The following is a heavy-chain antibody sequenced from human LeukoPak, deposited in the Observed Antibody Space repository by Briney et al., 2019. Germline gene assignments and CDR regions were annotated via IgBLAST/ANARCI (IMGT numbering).Heavy chain of an antibody. V-gene: IGHV3-7*01. J-gene: IGHJ6*03. CDR3: AREAFVVVTGATQRYYYCYYMGV. CDR2: IKKDGSEK. D-gene: IGHD2-2*01. Sequence: GGSLRLSCAASGFTFSSYWMSWVRQAPGKGLEWVANIKKDGSEKYYVDSVKGRFTISRDNAKNTLYLQINSLRAEDTAVYYCAREAFVVVTGATQRYYYCYYMGVWGKGTTVTVSS. CDR1: GFTFSSYW.